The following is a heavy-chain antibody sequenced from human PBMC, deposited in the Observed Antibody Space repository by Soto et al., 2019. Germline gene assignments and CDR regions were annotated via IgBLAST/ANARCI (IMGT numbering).Heavy chain of an antibody. CDR2: ISSSSIVI. J-gene: IGHJ6*03. D-gene: IGHD7-27*01. CDR3: ARDLSWGSNWYYYMDV. Sequence: EVQLVESGGGLVQPWGALRLSRATSGFFLRDCAMNWVPPAPGEGVGGVSYISSSSIVIDYADSVKGRFTVSRDNARNSLYLQMNSLRAEDTAVYYCARDLSWGSNWYYYMDVWGKGTTVTVSS. V-gene: IGHV3-48*01. CDR1: GFFLRDCA.